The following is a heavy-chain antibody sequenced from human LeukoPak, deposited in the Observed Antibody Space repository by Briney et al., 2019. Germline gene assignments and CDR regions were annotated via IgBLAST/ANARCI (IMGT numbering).Heavy chain of an antibody. V-gene: IGHV3-74*01. J-gene: IGHJ4*02. Sequence: PGGSLRLSCAASGFSFSTQRMHWVRQAPGKGLVWVSYINIDERITGYADSVKGRFTVSRDNAKNTLYLQVNNLRAEDTAVYYCARGPSSNWSGLDFWGQGTLLTVSS. CDR1: GFSFSTQR. CDR2: INIDERIT. CDR3: ARGPSSNWSGLDF. D-gene: IGHD6-13*01.